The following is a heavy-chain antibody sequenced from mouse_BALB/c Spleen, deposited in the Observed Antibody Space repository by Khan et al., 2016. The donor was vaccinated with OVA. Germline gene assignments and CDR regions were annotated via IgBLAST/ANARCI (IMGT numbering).Heavy chain of an antibody. CDR1: GYIFTSYY. Sequence: VQLQQSGAELVKPGASVKLSCKASGYIFTSYYMYWVKQRPGQGLEWIGEINPNNGGTNFKEKFKSKATLTVDKSSSTAYMQLSSLTSEDSAVYYCTRSGSGSFAYWGQGTLVTVSA. CDR3: TRSGSGSFAY. J-gene: IGHJ3*01. CDR2: INPNNGGT. V-gene: IGHV1S81*02. D-gene: IGHD2-2*01.